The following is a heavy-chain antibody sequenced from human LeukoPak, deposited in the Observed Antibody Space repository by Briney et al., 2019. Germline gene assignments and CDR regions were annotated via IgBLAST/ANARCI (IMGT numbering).Heavy chain of an antibody. CDR3: AHSQWFGTVYYFDY. V-gene: IGHV2-5*02. CDR1: GVSLSTNGVG. D-gene: IGHD3-10*01. CDR2: IYWDDDK. J-gene: IGHJ4*02. Sequence: SGPTLVNPTQTLTLTCTFSGVSLSTNGVGVGWIRQPPGKALEWLALIYWDDDKRYSPSLRSRLTITKDTSKNQVVLTVTNMDPVDTATYNCAHSQWFGTVYYFDYWGQGTLVTVSS.